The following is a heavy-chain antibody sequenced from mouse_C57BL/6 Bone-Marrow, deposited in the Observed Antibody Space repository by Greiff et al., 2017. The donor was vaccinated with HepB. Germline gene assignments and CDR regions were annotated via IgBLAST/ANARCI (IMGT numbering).Heavy chain of an antibody. Sequence: EVKLVESGGGLVQPGGSLKLSCAASGFTFSDYGMAWVRPAPRKGPEWVAFISNLAYSIYYAATVTGRFTISRENAKNTLYLEMSSLRSEDTAMYYCARRNIYYGSTRGDWGQGTLVTVSA. CDR2: ISNLAYSI. J-gene: IGHJ3*01. D-gene: IGHD1-1*01. CDR1: GFTFSDYG. CDR3: ARRNIYYGSTRGD. V-gene: IGHV5-15*01.